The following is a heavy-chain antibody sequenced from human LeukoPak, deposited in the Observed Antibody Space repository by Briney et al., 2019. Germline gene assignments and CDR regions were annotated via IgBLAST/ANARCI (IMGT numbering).Heavy chain of an antibody. CDR2: ISYDGSNK. J-gene: IGHJ4*02. V-gene: IGHV3-30-3*01. CDR1: GFTFSSYA. D-gene: IGHD4-17*01. Sequence: PGRSLRLSCAASGFTFSSYAMHWVRQAPGKGLEWVAVISYDGSNKYYADSVKGRFTISRDNSKNTLYLQMNSLRAEDTAVYYCARDFASPPGEVWGQGTLVTVSS. CDR3: ARDFASPPGEV.